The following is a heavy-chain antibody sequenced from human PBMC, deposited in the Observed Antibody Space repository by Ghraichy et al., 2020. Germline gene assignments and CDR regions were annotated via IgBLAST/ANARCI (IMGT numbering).Heavy chain of an antibody. CDR2: IIPIFGTA. D-gene: IGHD6-13*01. Sequence: SVKVSCKASGGTFSSYAISWVRQAPGQGLEWMGGIIPIFGTANYAQKFQGRVTITADESTSTAYMELSSLRSEDTAVYYCARVPLIAAAGSKYYFDYWGQGTLVTVSS. V-gene: IGHV1-69*13. CDR1: GGTFSSYA. CDR3: ARVPLIAAAGSKYYFDY. J-gene: IGHJ4*02.